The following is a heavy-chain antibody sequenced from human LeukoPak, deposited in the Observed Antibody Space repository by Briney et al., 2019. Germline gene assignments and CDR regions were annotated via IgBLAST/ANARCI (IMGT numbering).Heavy chain of an antibody. D-gene: IGHD1-26*01. CDR3: AANHQWELLFFDY. J-gene: IGHJ4*02. CDR2: INHSGST. Sequence: SETLSLTCAVYGGSFSGYYWSWIRQPPGKGLEWIGEINHSGSTNYNPSPKSRVTISVDTSKNQFSLKLSSVTAADTAVYYCAANHQWELLFFDYWGQGTLVTVSS. V-gene: IGHV4-34*01. CDR1: GGSFSGYY.